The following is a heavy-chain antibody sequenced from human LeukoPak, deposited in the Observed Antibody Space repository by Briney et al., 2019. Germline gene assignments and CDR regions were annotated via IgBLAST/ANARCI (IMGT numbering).Heavy chain of an antibody. D-gene: IGHD2-2*01. J-gene: IGHJ3*02. CDR3: ARVRYCSSTTCRGAFDI. Sequence: GGSLRLSCAASRFTFSDHYMDWVRQAPGKGLEWVGRTRNKANSYTTEYAASVKDRFTISRDDSEKSLYLQMNSLKTEDTAVYYCARVRYCSSTTCRGAFDIWGQGTMVTVSS. CDR2: TRNKANSYTT. CDR1: RFTFSDHY. V-gene: IGHV3-72*01.